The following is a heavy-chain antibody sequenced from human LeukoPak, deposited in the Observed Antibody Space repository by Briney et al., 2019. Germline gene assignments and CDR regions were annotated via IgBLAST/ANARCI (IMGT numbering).Heavy chain of an antibody. Sequence: SETLSLTCTVSGGSVISGGYYWSWIRQHPGKGLEWIGYIYYSGSTYYNPSLKSRVTISVDTSKNQFSLNLSSVTAADTAVYYCARVGDYYDSGGLIDYWGQGTLVTVSS. CDR3: ARVGDYYDSGGLIDY. D-gene: IGHD3-22*01. V-gene: IGHV4-31*03. J-gene: IGHJ4*02. CDR1: GGSVISGGYY. CDR2: IYYSGST.